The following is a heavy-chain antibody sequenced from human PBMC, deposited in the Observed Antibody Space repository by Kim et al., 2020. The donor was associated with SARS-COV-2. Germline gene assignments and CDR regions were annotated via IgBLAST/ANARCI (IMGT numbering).Heavy chain of an antibody. CDR2: IIPIFGTA. CDR1: GGTFSSYA. J-gene: IGHJ5*02. Sequence: SVKVSCKASGGTFSSYAISWVRQAPGQGLEWMGGIIPIFGTANYAQKFQGRVTITADESTSTAYMELSSLRSEDTAVYYCAGSVPASAHNWFDPWGQGTLVTVSS. V-gene: IGHV1-69*13. D-gene: IGHD2-2*01. CDR3: AGSVPASAHNWFDP.